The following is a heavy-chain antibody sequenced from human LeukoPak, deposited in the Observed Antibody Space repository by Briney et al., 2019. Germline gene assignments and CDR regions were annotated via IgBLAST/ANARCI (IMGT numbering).Heavy chain of an antibody. CDR1: GYTFTGYY. D-gene: IGHD2-21*02. CDR2: INPNSGGT. CDR3: ARRPAYCGDDCPLNY. Sequence: GASVKVSCKASGYTFTGYYMHWVRQAPGQGLEWMGRINPNSGGTNYAQKFQGRVTMTRDTSISTAYMELSRLRSDDTAVYYCARRPAYCGDDCPLNYWGQGTLVTVSS. V-gene: IGHV1-2*06. J-gene: IGHJ4*02.